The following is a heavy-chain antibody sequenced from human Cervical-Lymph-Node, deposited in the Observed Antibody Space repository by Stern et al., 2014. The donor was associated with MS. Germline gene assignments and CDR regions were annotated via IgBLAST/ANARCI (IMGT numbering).Heavy chain of an antibody. CDR1: GFTFSDHY. J-gene: IGHJ4*02. CDR3: ARWNDGSDY. Sequence: EVQLEESGGGLVQPGGSLRLSCAASGFTFSDHYMDWVRQAPGKGLEWVGHIANKPNSFTTQYAASVKGRFTISRDDSKKSLYLQVNSLKTEDTAVYYCARWNDGSDYWGQGTLVTVSS. D-gene: IGHD1-1*01. CDR2: IANKPNSFTT. V-gene: IGHV3-72*01.